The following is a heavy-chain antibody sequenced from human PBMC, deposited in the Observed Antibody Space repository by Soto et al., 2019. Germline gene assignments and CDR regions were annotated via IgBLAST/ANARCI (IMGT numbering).Heavy chain of an antibody. CDR3: ARLDCSSTSCYISLFDY. CDR1: GFSLSTRGVG. V-gene: IGHV2-5*01. Sequence: QITLKESGPTLVKPTQTLTLTCTFSGFSLSTRGVGVGWIRQPPRKALEWLALIYWNDDKRYSPSLKSRLTITKDGSKNQVVLTMTNMDPVDTATYYCARLDCSSTSCYISLFDYWGQGTLVTVSS. CDR2: IYWNDDK. J-gene: IGHJ4*02. D-gene: IGHD2-2*02.